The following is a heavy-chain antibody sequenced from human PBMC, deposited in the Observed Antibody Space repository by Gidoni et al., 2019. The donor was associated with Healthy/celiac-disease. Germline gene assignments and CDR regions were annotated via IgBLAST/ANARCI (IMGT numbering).Heavy chain of an antibody. V-gene: IGHV3-33*01. J-gene: IGHJ2*01. CDR2: IWYDGSNK. CDR1: GFTFRSYG. Sequence: QVQLVESGGGVVQPGRSLRPSCAASGFTFRSYGMHWVRQAPGKGLEWVAVIWYDGSNKYYADSVKGRFTISRDNSKNTLYLQMNSLRAEDTAVYYCARDFSITMIRTSGYFDLWGRGTLVTVSS. D-gene: IGHD3-22*01. CDR3: ARDFSITMIRTSGYFDL.